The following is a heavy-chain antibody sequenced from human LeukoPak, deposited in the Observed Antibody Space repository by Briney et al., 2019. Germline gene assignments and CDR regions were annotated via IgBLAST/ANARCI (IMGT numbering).Heavy chain of an antibody. CDR2: INSDGSST. CDR3: ARGNYYGMDV. CDR1: RFTFSSYW. J-gene: IGHJ6*02. Sequence: GSLRLSCAASRFTFSSYWMHWVRQAPGKGRVWVSRINSDGSSTSYADSVKGRFTISRDNTKNTLYLQMNSLRAEDTAVYYCARGNYYGMDVWGQGTTVTVSS. V-gene: IGHV3-74*01.